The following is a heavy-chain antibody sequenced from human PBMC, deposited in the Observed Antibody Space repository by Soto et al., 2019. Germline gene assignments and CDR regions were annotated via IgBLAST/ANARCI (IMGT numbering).Heavy chain of an antibody. Sequence: GASVKVSCKASGGTFSSYAISWVRQAPGQGLEWVGGIIPIFGTANYAQKFQGRVTITADESTSTAYMELSSLRSEDTAVYYCATSVRLDQGWFDPWGQGTLVTVSS. J-gene: IGHJ5*02. D-gene: IGHD2-2*01. V-gene: IGHV1-69*13. CDR3: ATSVRLDQGWFDP. CDR1: GGTFSSYA. CDR2: IIPIFGTA.